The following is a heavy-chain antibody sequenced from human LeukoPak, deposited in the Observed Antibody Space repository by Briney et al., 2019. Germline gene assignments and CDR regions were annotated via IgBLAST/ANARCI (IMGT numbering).Heavy chain of an antibody. V-gene: IGHV5-51*01. Sequence: GESLKISCKVSGYSFTSYWIGWVRQVPGEGLEWMGIIYPGDSDTRYSPSFQGQVTFSADKSISTAYLQWSSLKASDTAMYYCARLGSSDWYYFDYWGQGTLVTVSS. CDR1: GYSFTSYW. CDR3: ARLGSSDWYYFDY. J-gene: IGHJ4*02. CDR2: IYPGDSDT. D-gene: IGHD2-15*01.